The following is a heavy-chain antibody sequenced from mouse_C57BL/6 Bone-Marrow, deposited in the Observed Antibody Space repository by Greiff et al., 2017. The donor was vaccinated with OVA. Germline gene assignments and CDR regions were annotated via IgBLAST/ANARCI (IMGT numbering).Heavy chain of an antibody. V-gene: IGHV1-69*01. CDR2: IDPSDSYT. CDR3: ARPRYYYGSSYVFDY. Sequence: QVQLQQPGAELVMPGASVKLSCKASGYTFTSYWMHWVKQRPGQGLEWIGEIDPSDSYTNYNQKFKGKSTLTVDKSSSTAYMQLSSLTSEDSAVYYGARPRYYYGSSYVFDYWGQGTTLTVSS. D-gene: IGHD1-1*01. J-gene: IGHJ2*01. CDR1: GYTFTSYW.